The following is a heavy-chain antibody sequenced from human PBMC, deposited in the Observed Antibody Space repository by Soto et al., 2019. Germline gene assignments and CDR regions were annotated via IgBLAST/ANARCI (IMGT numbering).Heavy chain of an antibody. J-gene: IGHJ6*02. CDR2: IYYSGST. CDR1: GGSISSYY. CDR3: ARFTMTSQDYYYGMDV. D-gene: IGHD3-22*01. Sequence: PSETLSLTCTASGGSISSYYWSWIRQPPGKGLEWIGYIYYSGSTNYNPSLKSRVTISVDPSKNQFSLKPSSVTAADTHVCYTARFTMTSQDYYYGMDVWGQGTTVTVSS. V-gene: IGHV4-59*01.